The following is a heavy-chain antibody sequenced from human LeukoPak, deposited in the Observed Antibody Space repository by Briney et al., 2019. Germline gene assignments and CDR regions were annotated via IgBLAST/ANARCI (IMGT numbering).Heavy chain of an antibody. V-gene: IGHV3-9*03. J-gene: IGHJ4*02. CDR3: AKDTGVWGTIGSFDY. Sequence: QPGRSLRLPCAASGFTFDDYAMHWVRQAPGKGLEWVSGISWNSGGIGYADSVKGRFTISRDNAKNSLYLQMNSLRAEDMALYYCAKDTGVWGTIGSFDYWGQGTLVTVSS. CDR1: GFTFDDYA. CDR2: ISWNSGGI. D-gene: IGHD3-16*01.